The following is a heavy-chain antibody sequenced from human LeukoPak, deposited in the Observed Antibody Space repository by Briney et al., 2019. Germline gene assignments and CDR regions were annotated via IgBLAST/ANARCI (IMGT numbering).Heavy chain of an antibody. J-gene: IGHJ4*02. CDR3: ARDDTSAHFFDS. CDR1: GFTFKIYS. CDR2: ISTDSSHM. D-gene: IGHD3-10*01. Sequence: PGRSLRLSCAASGFTFKIYSMNWVRQAPGKGLEWVSSISTDSSHMYYADSVKGRFTVSRDNAKNSLYLQMNTLRAEDTAVYYCARDDTSAHFFDSWGQGTLVTVSS. V-gene: IGHV3-21*06.